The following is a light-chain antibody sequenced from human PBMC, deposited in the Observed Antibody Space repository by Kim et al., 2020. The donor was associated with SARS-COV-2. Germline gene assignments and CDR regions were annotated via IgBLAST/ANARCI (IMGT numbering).Light chain of an antibody. CDR1: QSISRW. CDR2: KAS. J-gene: IGKJ1*01. Sequence: SASVGDKVTITCRASQSISRWLAWYQQNPGKAPKVLIYKASTLQSGVPSRFSGSGSGTEFTLTISSLQPDDFATYYCQQYDTYWTFGQGTKVDIK. CDR3: QQYDTYWT. V-gene: IGKV1-5*03.